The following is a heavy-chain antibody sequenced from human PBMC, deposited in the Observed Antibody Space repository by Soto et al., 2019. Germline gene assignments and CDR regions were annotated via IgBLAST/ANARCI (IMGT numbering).Heavy chain of an antibody. CDR3: AREYTAWPLAYGLDV. CDR2: ISSRSDI. J-gene: IGHJ6*02. V-gene: IGHV3-21*01. Sequence: GGSLRLSCVGSGLTFSTYSINWIRQAPGKGLEWVSSISSRSDIYYADSVKGRFTISRDNAKNSVSLQMNSLRAEDTAVYYCAREYTAWPLAYGLDVWGQGTTVTVSS. CDR1: GLTFSTYS. D-gene: IGHD2-2*02.